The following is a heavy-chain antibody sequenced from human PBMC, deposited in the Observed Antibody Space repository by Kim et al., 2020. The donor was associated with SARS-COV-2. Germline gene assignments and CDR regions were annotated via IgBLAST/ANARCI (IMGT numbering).Heavy chain of an antibody. CDR2: ISHSDDRT. CDR1: GFTFSSYA. V-gene: IGHV3-23*01. CDR3: AKAGQRLVWGYFDY. J-gene: IGHJ4*02. D-gene: IGHD6-13*01. Sequence: GGSLRLSCTASGFTFSSYAMTWVRQAPGKGLEWVSGISHSDDRTYYADSVKGRFTISRDNSKNTLYLQLNTLRAEDTALYYYAKAGQRLVWGYFDYWGQGTLVTVSS.